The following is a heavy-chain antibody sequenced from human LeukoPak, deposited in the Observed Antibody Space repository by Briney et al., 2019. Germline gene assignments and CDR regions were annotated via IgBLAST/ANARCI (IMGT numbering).Heavy chain of an antibody. CDR2: ISGSGGGT. J-gene: IGHJ4*02. Sequence: GSLRLSCAASEFTFSNYAMSWVRQAPGKGLEWVSAISGSGGGTYYADSVKGRFTISRDNSKNTLYLQMNSLRVEDTAVYYCAKDSWVVQEMATITRFDYWGQGTLVTVSS. CDR1: EFTFSNYA. CDR3: AKDSWVVQEMATITRFDY. D-gene: IGHD5-24*01. V-gene: IGHV3-23*01.